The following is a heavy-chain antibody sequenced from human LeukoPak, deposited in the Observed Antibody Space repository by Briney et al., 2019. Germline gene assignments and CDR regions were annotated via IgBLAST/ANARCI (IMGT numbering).Heavy chain of an antibody. CDR1: GFTFSSYA. CDR2: ISYDGSNK. J-gene: IGHJ4*02. CDR3: ARDRLRFLELDY. Sequence: PGGSLRLSCAASGFTFSSYAMHWVRQAPGKGLEWVAVISYDGSNKYYADSVKGRFTISRDNSKNTLYLQMNSLRAEDTAVYYCARDRLRFLELDYWGQGTLVTVSS. D-gene: IGHD3-3*01. V-gene: IGHV3-30*04.